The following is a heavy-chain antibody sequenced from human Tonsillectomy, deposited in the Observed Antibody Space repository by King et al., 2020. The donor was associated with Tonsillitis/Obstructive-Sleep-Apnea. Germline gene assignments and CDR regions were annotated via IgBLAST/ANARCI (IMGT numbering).Heavy chain of an antibody. D-gene: IGHD2-15*01. CDR3: ARGVLADIVVVVAATRTFDY. V-gene: IGHV4-34*01. CDR2: INHSGST. J-gene: IGHJ4*02. Sequence: VQLPQWGAGLLKPSETLSLTCAVYGGSFSGYYWSWIRQPPGKGLEWIGEINHSGSTNYNPSLKSRVTISVDTSKNQFSLKLSSVTAADTAVYYCARGVLADIVVVVAATRTFDYWGQGTLVTVSS. CDR1: GGSFSGYY.